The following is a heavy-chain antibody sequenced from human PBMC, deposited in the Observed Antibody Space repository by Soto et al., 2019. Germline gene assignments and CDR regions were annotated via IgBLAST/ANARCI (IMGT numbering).Heavy chain of an antibody. CDR1: GGTFSSYT. V-gene: IGHV1-69*02. CDR3: AGGYSYGFSNWFDP. D-gene: IGHD5-18*01. CDR2: IIPILGIA. J-gene: IGHJ5*02. Sequence: SVKVSCKASGGTFSSYTISLVRQAPGQGLEWMGRIIPILGIANYAQKFQGRVTITADKSTSTAYMELNSLRSEDTAVYYCAGGYSYGFSNWFDPWGQGTLVTVSS.